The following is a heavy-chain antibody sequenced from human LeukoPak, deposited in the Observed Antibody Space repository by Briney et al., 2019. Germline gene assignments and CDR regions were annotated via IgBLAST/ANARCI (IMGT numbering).Heavy chain of an antibody. J-gene: IGHJ4*02. V-gene: IGHV3-30*02. D-gene: IGHD4-17*01. CDR2: IRYDGSNK. Sequence: GGSLRLSCAASGFTFSSYGMHWVRQAPGKGLEWVAFIRYDGSNKYYADSVKGRFTISRDNANNSLYLQMNSLRAEDTAFYYCAKAFHGDYVLDYWGRGTLVTVSS. CDR3: AKAFHGDYVLDY. CDR1: GFTFSSYG.